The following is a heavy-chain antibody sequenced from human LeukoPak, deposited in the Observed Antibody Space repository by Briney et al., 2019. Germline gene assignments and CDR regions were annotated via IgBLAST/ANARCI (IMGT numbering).Heavy chain of an antibody. CDR3: ARDRLAPQLGGVDYYYYYMDV. CDR1: GYTFTSYA. CDR2: INTNTGNP. V-gene: IGHV7-4-1*02. D-gene: IGHD6-13*01. Sequence: GASVKVSCKASGYTFTSYAMNWVRQAPGQGLEWMGWINTNTGNPTYAQGFTGRFVFSLDTSVSTAYLQISSLKAEDTAVYYCARDRLAPQLGGVDYYYYYMDVWGKGTTVTVSS. J-gene: IGHJ6*03.